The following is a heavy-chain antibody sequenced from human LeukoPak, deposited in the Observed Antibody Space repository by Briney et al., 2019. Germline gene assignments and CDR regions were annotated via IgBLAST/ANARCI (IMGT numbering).Heavy chain of an antibody. CDR3: AKDEFVASDFTGAFDI. CDR1: GFAFDDYA. J-gene: IGHJ3*02. Sequence: PGRSLRLSFAASGFAFDDYAMHWVRQAPGKGLEWVSGISWNSGSIGYADSVKGRFTISRDNAKNSLFLQMNSLRAEDMALYYCAKDEFVASDFTGAFDIWGQGTMVTVSS. D-gene: IGHD2-8*02. CDR2: ISWNSGSI. V-gene: IGHV3-9*03.